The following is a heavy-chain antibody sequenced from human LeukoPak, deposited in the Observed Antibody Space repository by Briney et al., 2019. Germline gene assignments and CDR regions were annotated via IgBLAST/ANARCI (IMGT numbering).Heavy chain of an antibody. Sequence: SETLSLTCAVYGGSFSGYYWSWIRQPPGKGLEWIGEINHSGSTNYNPSLKSRVTISVDTSKNQFSLKLSSVTAADTAVYYCARDYPMYDYYDSSGYYIVGWFDPWGQGTLVTVSS. CDR1: GGSFSGYY. CDR3: ARDYPMYDYYDSSGYYIVGWFDP. D-gene: IGHD3-22*01. J-gene: IGHJ5*02. V-gene: IGHV4-34*01. CDR2: INHSGST.